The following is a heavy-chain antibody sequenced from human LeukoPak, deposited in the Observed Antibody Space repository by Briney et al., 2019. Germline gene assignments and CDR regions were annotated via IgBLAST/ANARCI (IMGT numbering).Heavy chain of an antibody. J-gene: IGHJ4*02. Sequence: SETLSLTCTVSGGSISSTSNYWGWIRQPPGKGLERIGSIYYSGSTYYNPSLKSRVTISVDTSKNQFSLKLSSVTAADTAVYYCARDRGDTAMVSGFDYWGQGTLVTVSS. CDR3: ARDRGDTAMVSGFDY. CDR2: IYYSGST. D-gene: IGHD5-18*01. CDR1: GGSISSTSNY. V-gene: IGHV4-39*07.